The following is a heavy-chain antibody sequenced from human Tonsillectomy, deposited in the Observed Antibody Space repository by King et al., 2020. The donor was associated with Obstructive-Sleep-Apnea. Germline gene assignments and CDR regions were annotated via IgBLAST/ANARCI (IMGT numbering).Heavy chain of an antibody. Sequence: VQLVESGGGLVQSGRSLRLSCAASGFTFDDYAMHWVRQAPGKGLEWVSSISWNSGNTGYADSVKGRFTISRDDAKNSLYLQMNSLRPDDTALYYCAASGGYYRHFDYWGQGTLVTVSS. CDR3: AASGGYYRHFDY. D-gene: IGHD3-22*01. J-gene: IGHJ4*02. CDR1: GFTFDDYA. CDR2: ISWNSGNT. V-gene: IGHV3-9*01.